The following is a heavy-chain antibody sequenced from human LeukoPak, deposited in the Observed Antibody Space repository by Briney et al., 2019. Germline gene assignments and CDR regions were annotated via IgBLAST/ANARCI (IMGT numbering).Heavy chain of an antibody. CDR2: IFPGDSDT. CDR3: ARYYFWTGSYFFDY. CDR1: GFTFTTHW. D-gene: IGHD3/OR15-3a*01. Sequence: GESLKISCKTSGFTFTTHWIALVPQIPGEGLELMGIIFPGDSDTNYSPSFQGQVTISADKSTNTAYLQWSSLKASDTAMYYCARYYFWTGSYFFDYWGQGTLVTVSS. J-gene: IGHJ4*02. V-gene: IGHV5-51*01.